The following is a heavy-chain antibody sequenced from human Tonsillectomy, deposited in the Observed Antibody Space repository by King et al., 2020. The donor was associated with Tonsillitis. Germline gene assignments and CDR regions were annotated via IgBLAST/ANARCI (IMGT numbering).Heavy chain of an antibody. D-gene: IGHD3-22*01. V-gene: IGHV2-5*01. CDR3: AHSHRFEYFDSSPNYLEGLYYFDS. Sequence: TLQESGPTLVKPPQTLTLTCTFSGFSLTTSGVGVGWVRQPPGKALEWLALIYWNDDKRYSPSLKTRITITKDTSKSQVVLRMTNMDPVDTGTYFCAHSHRFEYFDSSPNYLEGLYYFDSWGQGTLVTVSS. CDR1: GFSLTTSGVG. CDR2: IYWNDDK. J-gene: IGHJ4*02.